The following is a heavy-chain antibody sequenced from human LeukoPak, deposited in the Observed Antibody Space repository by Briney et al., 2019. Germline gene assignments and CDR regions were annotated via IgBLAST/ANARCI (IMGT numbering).Heavy chain of an antibody. V-gene: IGHV1-8*03. CDR1: GYTLTSYD. CDR3: ARAEGSDAFDI. J-gene: IGHJ3*02. Sequence: ASVKVSCKASGYTLTSYDINWVRQATGQGLEWMGWMNPNSGNTGYAQKFQGRVIITRNTSISTAYMELSSLRSEDTAVYYCARAEGSDAFDIWGQGTMVTVSS. CDR2: MNPNSGNT.